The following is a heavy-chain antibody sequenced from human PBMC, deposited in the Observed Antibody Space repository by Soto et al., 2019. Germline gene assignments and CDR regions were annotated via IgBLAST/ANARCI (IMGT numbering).Heavy chain of an antibody. CDR1: GYTFTSYD. D-gene: IGHD2-2*01. Sequence: QVQLVQSGAEVKKPGASVKVSCKASGYTFTSYDINWVRQATGQGLEWMGWMNPNSGNTGYAQKFQGRVTMTRNTSISTAYMELSSLRSEDTAVYYCAGVSTCCYENCDGMDVWGQGTTVTVSS. CDR2: MNPNSGNT. V-gene: IGHV1-8*01. J-gene: IGHJ6*02. CDR3: AGVSTCCYENCDGMDV.